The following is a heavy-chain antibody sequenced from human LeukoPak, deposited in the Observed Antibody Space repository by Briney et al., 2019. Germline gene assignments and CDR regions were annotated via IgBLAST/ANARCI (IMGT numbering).Heavy chain of an antibody. J-gene: IGHJ4*02. CDR3: ARQAIAAAELDY. D-gene: IGHD6-13*01. V-gene: IGHV4-39*01. CDR1: GGSISSSSPYY. CDR2: IYYGGST. Sequence: PSETLSLTCTVSGGSISSSSPYYWGWIRQPPGKGLEGMGSIYYGGSTYYNPSLKSRVTISVDTSKHQYSLNVDSVTAADTAMYYCARQAIAAAELDYWGQGTLVTVSS.